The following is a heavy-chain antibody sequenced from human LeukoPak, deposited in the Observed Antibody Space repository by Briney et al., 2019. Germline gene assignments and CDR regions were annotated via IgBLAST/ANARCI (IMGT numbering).Heavy chain of an antibody. Sequence: ASVKISCKASGYTFSNFDINWVRQATGQGLEWMGWMNPNSGNTGYAQKFQARVTMTRDTSISTAYMELSSLRSEDTAVYYCARVKLGIEDSWGQGTLVTVSS. V-gene: IGHV1-8*01. D-gene: IGHD7-27*01. CDR1: GYTFSNFD. J-gene: IGHJ4*02. CDR3: ARVKLGIEDS. CDR2: MNPNSGNT.